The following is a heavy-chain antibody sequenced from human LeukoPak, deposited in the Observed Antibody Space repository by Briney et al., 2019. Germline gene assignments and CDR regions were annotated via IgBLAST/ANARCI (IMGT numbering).Heavy chain of an antibody. V-gene: IGHV4-34*01. Sequence: PSETLSLTCAVYGGSFSGYYWSWIRQPPGKGLEWIGEINHSGSTNYNPSLKSRVTISVDTSKNQFSLKLSSVTAADTAVYYCARAEVATIRYNWFDPWGQGTLVTVSS. J-gene: IGHJ5*02. D-gene: IGHD5-12*01. CDR3: ARAEVATIRYNWFDP. CDR1: GGSFSGYY. CDR2: INHSGST.